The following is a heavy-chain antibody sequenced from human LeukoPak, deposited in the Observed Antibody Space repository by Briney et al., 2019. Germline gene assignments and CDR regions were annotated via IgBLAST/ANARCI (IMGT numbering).Heavy chain of an antibody. J-gene: IGHJ4*02. CDR2: ISGDGGST. D-gene: IGHD6-19*01. V-gene: IGHV3-43*02. CDR1: GFIFDNYA. CDR3: ARESETSGWYDY. Sequence: PGGSLRLSCAAPGFIFDNYAIHWVRQAPGGGLEWVSLISGDGGSTFYADSVRGRFTISRDNTRKSLSLQMSSLRSEDTALYYCARESETSGWYDYWGQGTLVTVSS.